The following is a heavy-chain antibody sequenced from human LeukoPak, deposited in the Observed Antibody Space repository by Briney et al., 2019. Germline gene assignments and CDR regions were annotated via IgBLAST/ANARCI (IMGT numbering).Heavy chain of an antibody. CDR1: GFTFSNYG. J-gene: IGHJ4*02. V-gene: IGHV3-23*01. CDR2: ISGSGDST. Sequence: GGSLRLSCAASGFTFSNYGMSWVRQAPGKGLEWVSSISGSGDSTYYADSVKGRFTISRDNSKNTLYLQMNSLRAEDTAVYCCAKRGLAAALCRWGQGTLVTVS. D-gene: IGHD6-13*01. CDR3: AKRGLAAALCR.